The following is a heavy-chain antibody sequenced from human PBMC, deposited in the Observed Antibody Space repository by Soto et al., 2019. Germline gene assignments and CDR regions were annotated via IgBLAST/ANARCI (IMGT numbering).Heavy chain of an antibody. D-gene: IGHD6-6*01. Sequence: ASVKVSWKAAGYTFTGCYMHWVRQAPGQGLEWMGWINPNSGGTNYAQKFQGWVTMTRDTSISTAYMELSRLRSDDTAVYYCASEVSGYCFNYWGQVTLVTVT. CDR1: GYTFTGCY. J-gene: IGHJ4*02. CDR2: INPNSGGT. CDR3: ASEVSGYCFNY. V-gene: IGHV1-2*04.